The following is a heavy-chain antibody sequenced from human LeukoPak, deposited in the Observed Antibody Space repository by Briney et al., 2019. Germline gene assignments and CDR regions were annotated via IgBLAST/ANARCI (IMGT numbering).Heavy chain of an antibody. CDR2: IKQDGSEK. D-gene: IGHD2-2*02. V-gene: IGHV3-7*03. Sequence: TGGSLRLSCAASGFTFSSYWMSWVRQAPGKGREWVANIKQDGSEKYYVDSVKGRFTISRDNAKNSLYLQMNSLRAEDTAVYYCARDGTYTGYGMDVWGQGTTVTVSS. J-gene: IGHJ6*02. CDR3: ARDGTYTGYGMDV. CDR1: GFTFSSYW.